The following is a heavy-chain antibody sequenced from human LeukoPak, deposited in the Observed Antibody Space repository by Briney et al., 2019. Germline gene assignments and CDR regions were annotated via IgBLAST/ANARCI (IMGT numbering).Heavy chain of an antibody. D-gene: IGHD6-13*01. V-gene: IGHV1-2*02. CDR1: GYTFTDYY. CDR2: INPNSGGR. Sequence: VASVKVSCKASGYTFTDYYMHWVRQAPGQGLEWMGWINPNSGGRNYAQKFQGRVTLTRDTSISTAYMELSSLRSDDTAVYYCASSWISAAGTSFDSWGQGTLVTVSS. CDR3: ASSWISAAGTSFDS. J-gene: IGHJ4*02.